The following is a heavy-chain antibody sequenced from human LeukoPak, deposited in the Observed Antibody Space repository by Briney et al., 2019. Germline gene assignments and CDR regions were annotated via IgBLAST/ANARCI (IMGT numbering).Heavy chain of an antibody. CDR2: IIPILGIA. D-gene: IGHD2-2*01. CDR3: ARKDCSSTSCYEEEYYYYMDV. V-gene: IGHV1-69*04. CDR1: GGTFSSYA. Sequence: ASVKVSCKASGGTFSSYAISWVRQAPGQGLEWMGRIIPILGIANYAQKFQGRVTITADESTSTAYMELSSLRSEDTAVYYCARKDCSSTSCYEEEYYYYMDVWGKGTTVTVSS. J-gene: IGHJ6*03.